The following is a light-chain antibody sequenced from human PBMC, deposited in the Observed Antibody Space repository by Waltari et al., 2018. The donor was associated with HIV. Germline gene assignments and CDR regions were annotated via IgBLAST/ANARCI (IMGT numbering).Light chain of an antibody. Sequence: QSVLTQPPSASGAPGQRVTISCTGTSSNIGEGYDVHWYQQLPGAAPKLLIYDNNNRPSGVPDRFSGSKSGSSASLAITGLQTEDEADYYCQSYDDRLSGSEVFGGGTRVTVL. CDR3: QSYDDRLSGSEV. CDR2: DNN. V-gene: IGLV1-40*01. CDR1: SSNIGEGYD. J-gene: IGLJ2*01.